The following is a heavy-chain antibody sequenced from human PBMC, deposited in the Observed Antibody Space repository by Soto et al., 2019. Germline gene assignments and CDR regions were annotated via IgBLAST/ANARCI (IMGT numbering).Heavy chain of an antibody. V-gene: IGHV4-39*01. CDR3: ARRSGYYRYGMDV. Sequence: SETLSLTCTVSGGSISSSIYYWGWIRQPPGKGLEWIGSIYYSGRTYYSPSLKSRVTISVDTSKNQFSLKLSSVTAADTAVYYCARRSGYYRYGMDVWGQGTTVTVSS. CDR2: IYYSGRT. D-gene: IGHD3-3*01. J-gene: IGHJ6*02. CDR1: GGSISSSIYY.